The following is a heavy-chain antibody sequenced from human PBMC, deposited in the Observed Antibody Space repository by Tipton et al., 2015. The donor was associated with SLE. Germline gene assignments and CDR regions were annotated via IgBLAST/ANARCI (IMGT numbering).Heavy chain of an antibody. Sequence: TLSLTCTVSGGSINSYFWNWLRQPAGERLEWIGRISTGGDTSYNPSLKGRVTISLDTSKNHFSLKLTSVTAADTALYYCARDEYRYDTTGYHLLGHFDFWGQGTLVTVSS. CDR2: ISTGGDT. J-gene: IGHJ4*02. CDR3: ARDEYRYDTTGYHLLGHFDF. D-gene: IGHD3-22*01. V-gene: IGHV4-4*07. CDR1: GGSINSYF.